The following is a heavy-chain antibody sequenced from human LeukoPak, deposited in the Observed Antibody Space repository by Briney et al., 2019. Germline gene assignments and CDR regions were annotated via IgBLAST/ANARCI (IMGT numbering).Heavy chain of an antibody. D-gene: IGHD2-15*01. CDR3: AQDGGRCSGGSCLHIDP. CDR1: GFTFINYG. V-gene: IGHV3-30*18. Sequence: GGSLRLSCAASGFTFINYGMHWVRQLPGKGLEWVAVISYDGSSKYYADSVKGRFTISRDNSRNTLYLQLNSLRPEDTAVYYCAQDGGRCSGGSCLHIDPWGQGTLVTVSS. CDR2: ISYDGSSK. J-gene: IGHJ5*02.